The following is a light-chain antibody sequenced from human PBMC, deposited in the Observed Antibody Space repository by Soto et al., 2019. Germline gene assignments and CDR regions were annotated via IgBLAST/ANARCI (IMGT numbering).Light chain of an antibody. CDR3: QQYGSSPRT. Sequence: EIVLTQSPGTLSLSPGERATLSCRASQSVSSSYLAWYQQKPGQAPRLLIYGASSRGTGIPDRFSGSRSGTDFTLTISRLEPEDCAVYYCQQYGSSPRTFGQGTKLPI. CDR1: QSVSSSY. CDR2: GAS. V-gene: IGKV3-20*01. J-gene: IGKJ2*01.